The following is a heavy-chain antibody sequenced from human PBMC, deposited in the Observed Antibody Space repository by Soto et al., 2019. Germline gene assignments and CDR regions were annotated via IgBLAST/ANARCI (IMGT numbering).Heavy chain of an antibody. D-gene: IGHD3-22*01. V-gene: IGHV3-74*01. CDR3: ARDWFYYDSSVYHLDAFAI. Sequence: EVQLVESGRGLVQPGGSLRLSCAASGFTFSSYWMHWVRQAPGKGLVWVSRNNSDGSSTSYADSVKGRFTISRDNAKNNLYQQMNSLRAEDTAVYYCARDWFYYDSSVYHLDAFAIWGQGTMVTVSS. CDR1: GFTFSSYW. J-gene: IGHJ3*02. CDR2: NNSDGSST.